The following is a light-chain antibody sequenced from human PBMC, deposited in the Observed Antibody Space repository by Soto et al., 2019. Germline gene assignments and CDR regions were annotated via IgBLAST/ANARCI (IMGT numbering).Light chain of an antibody. CDR2: LNSDGSH. CDR3: QTWDTGIQV. Sequence: QAVVTQSPTASAYLGASVKLTCTLNSGHSSYAIAWHQQQPERGPRYLMKLNSDGSHDKGDGIPDRFSGSSSGAERYLTISSLQSEDEADYYCQTWDTGIQVFGGGTKLTVL. V-gene: IGLV4-69*02. J-gene: IGLJ2*01. CDR1: SGHSSYA.